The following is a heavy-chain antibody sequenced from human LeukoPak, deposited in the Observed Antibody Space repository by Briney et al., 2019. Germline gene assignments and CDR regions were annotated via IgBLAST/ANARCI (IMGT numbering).Heavy chain of an antibody. CDR2: IKQDGSEK. D-gene: IGHD4-17*01. Sequence: PGGSLRLSCAASGFTFSSYWMSWVRQAPGKGLEWVANIKQDGSEKYYVDSVKGRFTISRDNAKNSLYLQMNSLRAEDTAVYYCAKEDGDYRQYFDYWGQGTLVTVSS. V-gene: IGHV3-7*01. CDR3: AKEDGDYRQYFDY. J-gene: IGHJ4*02. CDR1: GFTFSSYW.